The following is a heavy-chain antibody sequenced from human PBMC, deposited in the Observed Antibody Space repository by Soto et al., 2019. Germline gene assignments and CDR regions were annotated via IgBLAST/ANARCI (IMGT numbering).Heavy chain of an antibody. CDR3: ARVVSRYSSSSRAYYFDY. CDR1: GGSISSGGYS. Sequence: PSETLSLTCAVSGGSISSGGYSWSWIRQPPGKGLEWIGYIYHSGSTYYNPSLKSRVTISVDRSKNQFSLKLSSVTAADTAVYYCARVVSRYSSSSRAYYFDYWGQGTLVTSPQ. J-gene: IGHJ4*02. V-gene: IGHV4-30-2*01. CDR2: IYHSGST. D-gene: IGHD6-6*01.